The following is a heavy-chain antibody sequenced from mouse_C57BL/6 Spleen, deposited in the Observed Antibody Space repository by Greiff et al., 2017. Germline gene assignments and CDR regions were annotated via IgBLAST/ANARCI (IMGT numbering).Heavy chain of an antibody. CDR2: INPSSGYT. J-gene: IGHJ2*01. V-gene: IGHV1-4*01. Sequence: QVQLQQSGAELARPGASVKMSCKASGYTFTSYTMHWVKQRPGQGLEWIGYINPSSGYTKYNQKFKDKATLTADKSSSTAYMQLSSLTSEDSAVYYCARGGSGHFDYWGQGTTLTVSS. CDR3: ARGGSGHFDY. CDR1: GYTFTSYT.